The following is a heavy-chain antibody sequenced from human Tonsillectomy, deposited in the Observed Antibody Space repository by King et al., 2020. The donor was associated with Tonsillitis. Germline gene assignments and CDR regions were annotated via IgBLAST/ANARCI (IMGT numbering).Heavy chain of an antibody. V-gene: IGHV3-30*02. CDR3: AKDPGFGH. CDR2: IRYDGTDK. J-gene: IGHJ4*02. CDR1: GFIFSSYG. Sequence: VQLVESGGGVVQPGGSLRLSCAASGFIFSSYGMHWVRQAPGKGLEWITFIRYDGTDKYYVDSVKGRFTISRDNSNNTLYLQINSLRAEDTAVYYCAKDPGFGHWGQGTLVTVSS. D-gene: IGHD1-1*01.